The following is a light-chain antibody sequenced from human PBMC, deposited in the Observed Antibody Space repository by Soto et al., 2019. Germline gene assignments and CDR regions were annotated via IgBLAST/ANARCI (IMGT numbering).Light chain of an antibody. CDR3: CSYAGSGTYV. V-gene: IGLV2-23*01. CDR1: SSDVGSYNL. Sequence: QSALTQPASVSGSPGQSITISCTGTSSDVGSYNLVSWYQQHPGKAPKLLIYEGSKRPSGVSNRFSGSKSGNTASLTISGLQAEDDADYYCCSYAGSGTYVFGTGTKLTVL. J-gene: IGLJ1*01. CDR2: EGS.